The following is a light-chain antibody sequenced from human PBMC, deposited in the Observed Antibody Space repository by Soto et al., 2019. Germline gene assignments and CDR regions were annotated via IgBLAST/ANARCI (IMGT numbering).Light chain of an antibody. CDR1: QSVSTW. V-gene: IGKV1-5*03. J-gene: IGKJ1*01. CDR3: QQYNSHSPWT. CDR2: MAS. Sequence: DIQMSQSLSTLSAPVGDRVTITCRASQSVSTWLAWYQQKPGKAPQVLISMASTLESGVPSRFSGSGSGTEFTLTISSLQPDDFATYYCQQYNSHSPWTFGQGTKVDI.